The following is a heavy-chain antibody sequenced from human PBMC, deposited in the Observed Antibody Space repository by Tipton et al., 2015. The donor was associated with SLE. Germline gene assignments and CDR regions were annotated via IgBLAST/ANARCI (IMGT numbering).Heavy chain of an antibody. CDR3: ARGGVGGYDYFDY. CDR1: GGSFSSGGYY. V-gene: IGHV4-31*11. Sequence: TLSLTCAVYGGSFSSGGYYWSWIRQHPGKGLEWIGYIYNSGGTDYSPSLKSRVTTSADTSKNQFSLKLSSVTAADTAVYYCARGGVGGYDYFDYWGQGTLVTVSS. D-gene: IGHD5-12*01. CDR2: IYNSGGT. J-gene: IGHJ4*02.